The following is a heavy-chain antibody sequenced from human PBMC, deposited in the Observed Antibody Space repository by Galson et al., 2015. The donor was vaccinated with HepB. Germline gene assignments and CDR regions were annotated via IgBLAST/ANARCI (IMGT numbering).Heavy chain of an antibody. D-gene: IGHD3-3*01. Sequence: SLRLSCAASGFTFSSCSMNWVRQAPGKGLEWVSSISSSSSYIYYADSVKGRFTISRDNAKNSLYLQMNSLRAEDTAVYYCARDFGTPQTYYDFWSGRDYYYYGMDVWGQGTTVTVSS. CDR2: ISSSSSYI. CDR3: ARDFGTPQTYYDFWSGRDYYYYGMDV. CDR1: GFTFSSCS. J-gene: IGHJ6*02. V-gene: IGHV3-21*01.